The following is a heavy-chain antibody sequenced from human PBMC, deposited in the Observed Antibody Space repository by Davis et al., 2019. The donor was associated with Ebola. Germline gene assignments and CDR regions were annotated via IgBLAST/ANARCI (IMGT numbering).Heavy chain of an antibody. CDR3: ARRTGYSSSWYVSRLWDY. J-gene: IGHJ4*02. CDR1: GGSFTDYL. V-gene: IGHV4-34*01. CDR2: ISHGGIS. Sequence: MPSETLSLTCAVYGGSFTDYLWSWIRQPPGKGLEWIGEISHGGISDYNPSLMSRVTISVDTSKNQFSLKLSSVTAADTAVYYCARRTGYSSSWYVSRLWDYWGQGTLVTVSS. D-gene: IGHD6-13*01.